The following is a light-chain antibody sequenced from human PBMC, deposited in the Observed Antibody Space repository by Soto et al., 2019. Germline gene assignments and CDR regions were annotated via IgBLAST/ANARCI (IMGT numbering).Light chain of an antibody. CDR3: QQRSNGPIT. J-gene: IGKJ5*01. CDR1: QSVNTF. CDR2: DSS. Sequence: ETVLTQSPATLSLSPGERATLSCRASQSVNTFLAWYQQKPGQAPRLLIYDSSNRATGIPARFSGSGSGTDFTLTISSLEPEDFAVYYCQQRSNGPITFGQGTRLEIK. V-gene: IGKV3-11*01.